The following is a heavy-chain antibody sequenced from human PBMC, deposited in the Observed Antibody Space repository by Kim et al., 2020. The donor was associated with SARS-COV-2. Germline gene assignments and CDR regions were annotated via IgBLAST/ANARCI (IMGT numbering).Heavy chain of an antibody. V-gene: IGHV1-2*06. CDR2: INPNSGGT. CDR1: GYTFTGYY. D-gene: IGHD3-22*01. Sequence: ASVKVSCKASGYTFTGYYMHWVRQAPGQGLEWMGRINPNSGGTNYAQKFQGRVTMTRDTSISTAYMELSRLRSDDTAVYYCATNLFSYDSSGYYWDYWGQGTLVTVSS. J-gene: IGHJ4*02. CDR3: ATNLFSYDSSGYYWDY.